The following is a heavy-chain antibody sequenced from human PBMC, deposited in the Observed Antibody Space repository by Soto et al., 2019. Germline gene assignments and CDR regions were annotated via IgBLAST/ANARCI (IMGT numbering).Heavy chain of an antibody. V-gene: IGHV1-3*01. Sequence: ASVKVSCKASGYTFTSYAMHWVRQAPGQRLEWMGWINAGNGNTKYSQKSQGRVTITRDTSASTAYMELSSLRSEDTAVYYCARDNTIFGVVIAPNWFDPWGQGTLVTVSS. CDR1: GYTFTSYA. CDR2: INAGNGNT. J-gene: IGHJ5*02. D-gene: IGHD3-3*01. CDR3: ARDNTIFGVVIAPNWFDP.